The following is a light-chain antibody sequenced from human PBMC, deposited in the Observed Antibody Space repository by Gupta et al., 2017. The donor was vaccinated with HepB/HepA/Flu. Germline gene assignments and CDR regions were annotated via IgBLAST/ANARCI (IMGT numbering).Light chain of an antibody. CDR1: QGVSSW. Sequence: DIQLTQSPSSVSASVGDRVTITCRANQGVSSWLAWYQQQAGKAPKLLNYAASSLQSGVPTRVSGSGSGTDVTLTISSLQPEDFATYYCQQANRFSRTFGEGTKVEFK. J-gene: IGKJ4*02. CDR3: QQANRFSRT. CDR2: AAS. V-gene: IGKV1D-12*01.